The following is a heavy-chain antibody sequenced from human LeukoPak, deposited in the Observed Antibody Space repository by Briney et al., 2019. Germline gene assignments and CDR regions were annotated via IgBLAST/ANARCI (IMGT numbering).Heavy chain of an antibody. V-gene: IGHV4-59*01. Sequence: SETLSLTCTVSGGSISSYYWSWIRQPPGKGLEWIGYIYYSGSTNYNPSLKSRVTISVDTSKNQFSLKLSSVTAADTAVYYCARDPMTIAAAGTRWFDPWGQGTLVTVSS. J-gene: IGHJ5*02. CDR1: GGSISSYY. CDR3: ARDPMTIAAAGTRWFDP. D-gene: IGHD6-13*01. CDR2: IYYSGST.